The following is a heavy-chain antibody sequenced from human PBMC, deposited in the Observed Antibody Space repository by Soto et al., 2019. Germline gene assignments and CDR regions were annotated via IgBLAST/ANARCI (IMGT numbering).Heavy chain of an antibody. CDR2: ISGSGGST. CDR3: AKIGVAGWRAYYYIDV. D-gene: IGHD6-19*01. CDR1: GFTFSSYA. Sequence: EVQLLESGGGLVQPGGSLRLSCAASGFTFSSYAMSWVRQAPGKGLEWDSAISGSGGSTYYADSVKGRFTISRDNSKDTLYLQTDSLTAGDTAVYYCAKIGVAGWRAYYYIDVWGKGTTFTVSS. V-gene: IGHV3-23*01. J-gene: IGHJ6*03.